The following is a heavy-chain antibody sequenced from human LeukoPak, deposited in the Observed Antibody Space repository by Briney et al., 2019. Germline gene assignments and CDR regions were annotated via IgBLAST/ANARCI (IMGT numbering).Heavy chain of an antibody. V-gene: IGHV3-30*02. Sequence: GGSLRLSCAASGFSFSNNGMHWVRQIPGKGLEWVAFIRFDGVTQYYADSVRGRFTVSRDNSKNTLYLQMNSLRAEDTAVYYCARERPVAAVPAFDIWGQGTMVTVSS. J-gene: IGHJ3*02. CDR1: GFSFSNNG. D-gene: IGHD6-19*01. CDR3: ARERPVAAVPAFDI. CDR2: IRFDGVTQ.